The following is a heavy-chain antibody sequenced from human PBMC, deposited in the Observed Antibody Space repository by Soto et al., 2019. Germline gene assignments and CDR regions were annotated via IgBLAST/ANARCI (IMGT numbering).Heavy chain of an antibody. D-gene: IGHD3-3*01. V-gene: IGHV1-46*01. J-gene: IGHJ3*02. CDR2: INPATGAA. CDR3: ARGGGVGVAGSAAFDM. Sequence: QLHLVQSGAVVKKPGASVTVSCSASGYPVTAYYMHWVRQAPGRGLEWMGGINPATGAAKYTQTFRGRVTRARGTLTGTVVMELTARTSGDTAGFCCARGGGVGVAGSAAFDMWVQGTLVTVSS. CDR1: GYPVTAYY.